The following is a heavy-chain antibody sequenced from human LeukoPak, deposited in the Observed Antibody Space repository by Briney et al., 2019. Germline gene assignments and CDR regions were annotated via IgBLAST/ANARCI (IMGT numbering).Heavy chain of an antibody. V-gene: IGHV4-38-2*02. Sequence: SETLSLTCTVSGYSISSGYYWGWIQQPPGKGLEWIGSIYHSGSTYYNPSLKSRVTISVDTSKNQFSLKLSSVTAADTAVYYCAREGVVAVGNWFDPWGQGTLVTVSS. J-gene: IGHJ5*02. D-gene: IGHD2-15*01. CDR3: AREGVVAVGNWFDP. CDR2: IYHSGST. CDR1: GYSISSGYY.